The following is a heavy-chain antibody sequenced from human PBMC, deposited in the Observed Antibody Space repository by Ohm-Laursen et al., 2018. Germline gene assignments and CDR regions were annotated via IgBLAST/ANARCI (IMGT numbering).Heavy chain of an antibody. J-gene: IGHJ4*02. D-gene: IGHD6-19*01. CDR3: TTVTAVAIIY. Sequence: SLRLSCSASGFPFSAYGMNWVRRAPGKGLEWVGRIKSKTDGGTTDYAAPVKGRFTISRDDSKNTLYLHMSSLKTEDTAVYYCTTVTAVAIIYWGQGTLVTVSS. CDR2: IKSKTDGGTT. V-gene: IGHV3-15*01. CDR1: GFPFSAYG.